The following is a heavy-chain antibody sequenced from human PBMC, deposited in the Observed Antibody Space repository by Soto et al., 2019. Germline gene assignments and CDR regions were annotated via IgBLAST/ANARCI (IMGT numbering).Heavy chain of an antibody. CDR1: GYTFTSYN. Sequence: QVQLVQSGAEGRKPGASVKVSCKASGYTFTSYNMHWVRQAPGQGLEWMGVINPSVGSTSYAQKFQGRVTMTRDTSTSTVYMELSSLRSEDTAVYYCARAGAGYFDYWGQGTLVTVSS. D-gene: IGHD3-10*01. J-gene: IGHJ4*02. CDR3: ARAGAGYFDY. CDR2: INPSVGST. V-gene: IGHV1-46*01.